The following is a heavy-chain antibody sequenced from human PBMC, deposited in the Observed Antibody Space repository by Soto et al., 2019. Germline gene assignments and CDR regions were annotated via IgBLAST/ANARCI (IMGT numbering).Heavy chain of an antibody. CDR1: GDSVSSNSAA. J-gene: IGHJ6*02. Sequence: PSQTLSLTCVISGDSVSSNSAAWNWIRQSPSRGLEWLGRTYCRSKWYNDYAVSVKSRITINPDTSKNQFSLQLNSVTPEDTAVYYCARDRYDFWSGYIGHYYGMDVWGQGTTVTVSS. D-gene: IGHD3-3*01. CDR2: TYCRSKWYN. V-gene: IGHV6-1*01. CDR3: ARDRYDFWSGYIGHYYGMDV.